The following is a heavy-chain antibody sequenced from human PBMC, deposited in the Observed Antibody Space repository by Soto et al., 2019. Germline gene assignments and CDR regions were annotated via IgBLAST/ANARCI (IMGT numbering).Heavy chain of an antibody. J-gene: IGHJ6*02. CDR2: IYYSGST. D-gene: IGHD1-26*01. CDR3: GEVSYYYYYGMDV. CDR1: GGSISSSSYY. Sequence: PSETLSLTCTVSGGSISSSSYYWGWIRQPPGKGLEWIGSIYYSGSTYYNPSLKSRVTISVDTSKNQFSLKLSSVTAADTAVYYCGEVSYYYYYGMDVGGQGPRVPVPS. V-gene: IGHV4-39*01.